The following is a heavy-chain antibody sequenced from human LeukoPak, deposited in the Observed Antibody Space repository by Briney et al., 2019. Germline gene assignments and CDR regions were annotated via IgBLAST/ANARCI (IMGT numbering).Heavy chain of an antibody. CDR2: MSSGGTTT. J-gene: IGHJ4*02. V-gene: IGHV3-11*01. CDR1: GFTSSDYY. CDR3: ATFTYYYDTSGYSTFDY. D-gene: IGHD3-22*01. Sequence: GGSLRLSCAASGFTSSDYYMSWIRQAPGKGLEWVSYMSSGGTTTYYADSVKGRFTISRDNAKNSLYLQMNSLRAEDTAVYYCATFTYYYDTSGYSTFDYWGQGTLVTVSS.